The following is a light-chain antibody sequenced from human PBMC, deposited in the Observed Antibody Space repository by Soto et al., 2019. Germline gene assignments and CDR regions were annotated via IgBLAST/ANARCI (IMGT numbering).Light chain of an antibody. J-gene: IGKJ3*01. CDR1: QSVSSY. V-gene: IGKV3-11*01. CDR2: DTS. Sequence: EIVLTQSPATLSLSPGERATLSCRASQSVSSYLAWYQQKPGQAPRLLIYDTSKRATGIPARFSGSGSGTDFNLTISSLEPEDFAFYYCQQRNNWPRSFTFGPGTKVDIK. CDR3: QQRNNWPRSFT.